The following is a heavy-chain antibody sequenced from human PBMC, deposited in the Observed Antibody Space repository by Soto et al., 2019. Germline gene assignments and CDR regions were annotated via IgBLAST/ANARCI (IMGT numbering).Heavy chain of an antibody. V-gene: IGHV1-18*04. D-gene: IGHD6-19*01. Sequence: ASVKVSCKASGYTFTSYGISWVRQAPGQGLECMGWISAYNGNTNYAQKLQGRVTMTTXTXXSXXXMXLXXLRXDDTAVYYCARGGSSGWYVDYYYGMDVWG. CDR1: GYTFTSYG. J-gene: IGHJ6*02. CDR2: ISAYNGNT. CDR3: ARGGSSGWYVDYYYGMDV.